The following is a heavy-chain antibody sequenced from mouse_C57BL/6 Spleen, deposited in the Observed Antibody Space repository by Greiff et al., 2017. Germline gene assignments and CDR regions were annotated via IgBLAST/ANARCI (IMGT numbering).Heavy chain of an antibody. CDR2: IDPSDSET. CDR3: ARAGPPYYAMDY. D-gene: IGHD3-1*01. Sequence: QVQLQQPGAELVRPGSSVKLSCKASGYTFTSYWMHWVKQRPIQGLEWIGNIDPSDSETHYNQKFKDKATLTVDKSSSTAYMQLSSLTSEDSAVYYCARAGPPYYAMDYWGQGTSVTVSS. V-gene: IGHV1-52*01. J-gene: IGHJ4*01. CDR1: GYTFTSYW.